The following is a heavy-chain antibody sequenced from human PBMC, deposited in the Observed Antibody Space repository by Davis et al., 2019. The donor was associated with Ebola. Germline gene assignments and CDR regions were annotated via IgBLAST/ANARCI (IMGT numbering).Heavy chain of an antibody. V-gene: IGHV4-34*01. CDR1: SGSFSGFF. D-gene: IGHD2-21*02. CDR2: IDHSGDT. CDR3: ARSSVVVSATFDF. J-gene: IGHJ4*02. Sequence: SETLSLTCSVNSGSFSGFFWNWIRQSPGKGLEWIGEIDHSGDTTYNPSLRSRVTISLDASKNQFFLKMSSVTAADTSVYFCARSSVVVSATFDFWGQGTLVTVSS.